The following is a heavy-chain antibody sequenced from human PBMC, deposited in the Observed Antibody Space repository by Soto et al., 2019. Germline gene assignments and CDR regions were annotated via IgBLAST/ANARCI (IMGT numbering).Heavy chain of an antibody. CDR2: IYYSGST. Sequence: SETLSLTCTVSGGSISSGGYYWSWIRQHPGRGLEWIGYIYYSGSTYYNPSLKSRVTISVDTSKNQFSLKLSSVTAADTAVYYCARVEAGYSGYYYGMDVWGQGTTVTVSS. CDR1: GGSISSGGYY. CDR3: ARVEAGYSGYYYGMDV. D-gene: IGHD5-18*01. J-gene: IGHJ6*02. V-gene: IGHV4-31*03.